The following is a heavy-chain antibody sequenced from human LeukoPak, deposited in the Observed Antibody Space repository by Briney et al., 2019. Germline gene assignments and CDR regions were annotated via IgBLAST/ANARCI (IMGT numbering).Heavy chain of an antibody. J-gene: IGHJ4*02. CDR3: ARDAYCGGDCYSGFDY. V-gene: IGHV4-59*01. Sequence: SPTLSLTRTVSGGSITSYYCGWIRQPPGEGLGWNGSIVHSGSTYYNPSLKSRVTISIDTSKNQFSLKLSSVTAADTAVYYCARDAYCGGDCYSGFDYWGQGTLVTVSS. CDR2: IVHSGST. CDR1: GGSITSYY. D-gene: IGHD2-21*02.